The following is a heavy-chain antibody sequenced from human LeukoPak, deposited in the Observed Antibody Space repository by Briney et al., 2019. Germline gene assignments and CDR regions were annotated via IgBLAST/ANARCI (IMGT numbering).Heavy chain of an antibody. CDR1: GFTFDDYG. V-gene: IGHV3-9*03. CDR2: ISWNSGSI. CDR3: AKDMAYSNLSGGAFDI. Sequence: GGSLRLSCAASGFTFDDYGMYWVRQAPGKGLEWVSGISWNSGSIGYADSVKGRFTISRDNAKNSLYLQMNSLRAEDMALYYCAKDMAYSNLSGGAFDIWGQGTMVTVSS. J-gene: IGHJ3*02. D-gene: IGHD1-26*01.